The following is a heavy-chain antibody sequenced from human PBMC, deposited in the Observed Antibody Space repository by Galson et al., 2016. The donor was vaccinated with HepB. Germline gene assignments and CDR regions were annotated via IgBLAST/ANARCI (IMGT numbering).Heavy chain of an antibody. CDR1: GVSITSDNW. J-gene: IGHJ5*02. D-gene: IGHD6-19*01. Sequence: ETLSLTCGVSGVSITSDNWWSWVRQPPGKGLEWIGEFYHTGNTIYNPSLKSRVSISIDTSKNQVSLNLRSVTAADTAVYYCVRRRLVVAGRGWFDPWGQGTLVTVSS. CDR2: FYHTGNT. CDR3: VRRRLVVAGRGWFDP. V-gene: IGHV4-4*02.